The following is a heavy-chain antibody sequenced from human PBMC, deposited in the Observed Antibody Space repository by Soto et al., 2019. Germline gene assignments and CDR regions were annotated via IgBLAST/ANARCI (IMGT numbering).Heavy chain of an antibody. Sequence: EVQLVETGGGLIQPGGSLILSCAASGFTVSSKYMSWLRQAPGKGLEWVSIIYSDGNTYYADSVKDRFTISRDNSKNTLNLQMNSLRAEDTAVYFCARGRGNCVVTTCYLPFDSWGQGTLVTVSS. CDR3: ARGRGNCVVTTCYLPFDS. CDR2: IYSDGNT. CDR1: GFTVSSKY. J-gene: IGHJ4*02. D-gene: IGHD2-2*01. V-gene: IGHV3-53*02.